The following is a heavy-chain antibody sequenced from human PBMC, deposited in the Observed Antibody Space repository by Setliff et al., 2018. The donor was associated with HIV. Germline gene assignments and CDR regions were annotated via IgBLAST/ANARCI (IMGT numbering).Heavy chain of an antibody. J-gene: IGHJ4*01. CDR1: GLSFRGAA. D-gene: IGHD3-3*01. Sequence: GGSLRLSCVASGLSFRGAALHWVRQTSGKGLEWIGRIRMKSNIYETVYAESVKGRFTISRDDSQNTAFLQMNSLKSEDTAAYYCTTARVDYFDYWGQGALVTVSS. CDR2: IRMKSNIYET. CDR3: TTARVDYFDY. V-gene: IGHV3-73*01.